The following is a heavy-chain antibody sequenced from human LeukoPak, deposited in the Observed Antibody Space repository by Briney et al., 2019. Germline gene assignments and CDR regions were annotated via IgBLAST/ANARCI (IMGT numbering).Heavy chain of an antibody. D-gene: IGHD1-26*01. CDR3: ARGVGATETDAFDI. CDR1: GFTFSSYW. Sequence: GGSLRLSCAASGFTFSSYWMSWVRQAPGKGLEWVANIKQDGSGKYYVDSVKGRFTISRDNAKNSLYLQMDSLRAEDTAVYYCARGVGATETDAFDIWGQGTMVTVSS. J-gene: IGHJ3*02. CDR2: IKQDGSGK. V-gene: IGHV3-7*01.